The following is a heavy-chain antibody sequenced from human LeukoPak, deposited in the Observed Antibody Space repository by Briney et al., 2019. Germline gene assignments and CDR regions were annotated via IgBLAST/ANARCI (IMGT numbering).Heavy chain of an antibody. CDR3: AREEGGNYFDA. Sequence: GGSLRLSCAASGFTFSSYEMNWVRQAPGKGLEWVSYIGSSGTTIYYADSVKGRFTISRDNVKNSLYLQMNSLRAEGTAVYYCAREEGGNYFDAWGQGTLVTVSS. D-gene: IGHD1-26*01. CDR1: GFTFSSYE. J-gene: IGHJ4*02. V-gene: IGHV3-48*03. CDR2: IGSSGTTI.